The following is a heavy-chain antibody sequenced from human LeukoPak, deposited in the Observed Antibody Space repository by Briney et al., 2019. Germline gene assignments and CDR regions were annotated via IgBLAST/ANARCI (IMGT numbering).Heavy chain of an antibody. CDR2: ISGSGGST. CDR1: GFTFRNYA. CDR3: ARGGLGGY. D-gene: IGHD3-16*01. Sequence: GGSLRLSCAASGFTFRNYAMSWVRQAPGKGLEWVSVISGSGGSTYYADSVKGRFTISRDNSRNTLYLQMNSLRAEDTAVYYCARGGLGGYWGQGSQVTVSS. V-gene: IGHV3-23*01. J-gene: IGHJ4*02.